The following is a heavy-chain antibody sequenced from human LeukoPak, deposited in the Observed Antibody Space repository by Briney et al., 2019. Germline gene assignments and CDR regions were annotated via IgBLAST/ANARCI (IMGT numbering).Heavy chain of an antibody. Sequence: VASVKVSCKASGYTFTSYYMHWVRQAPGQGLEWMGIINPSGGSTGYAQTFQGRVTMTRDTSTSTVYMELSSLRSEDTAVYYCARGQAATEALDIWGQGTMVTVSS. CDR1: GYTFTSYY. CDR2: INPSGGST. J-gene: IGHJ3*02. CDR3: ARGQAATEALDI. V-gene: IGHV1-46*01. D-gene: IGHD1-26*01.